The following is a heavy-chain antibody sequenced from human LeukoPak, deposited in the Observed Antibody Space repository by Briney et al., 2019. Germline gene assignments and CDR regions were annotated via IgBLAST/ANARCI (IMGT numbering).Heavy chain of an antibody. CDR2: INPNSGAA. CDR1: GYTFTGYY. V-gene: IGHV1-2*02. J-gene: IGHJ4*02. Sequence: ASVKVSCKASGYTFTGYYMYWVRQAPGQGLEWMGWINPNSGAANYAQKFQDRVTMTRDTSVSTAYMELSRLRSDDTAVYYCAGDPESSGYYYAWWGQGTLVTVSS. CDR3: AGDPESSGYYYAW. D-gene: IGHD3-22*01.